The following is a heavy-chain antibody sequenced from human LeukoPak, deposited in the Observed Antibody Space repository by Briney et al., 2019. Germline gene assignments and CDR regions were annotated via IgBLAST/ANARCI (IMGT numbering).Heavy chain of an antibody. CDR1: GFTFSSYV. V-gene: IGHV3-23*01. CDR3: AKATGTTKSPFHF. Sequence: GGSLRRSCAASGFTFSSYVMRWLRQAPGKGLEWVSSISNSGGSTYYADSVKGRFTIARDNSKNTLYLQMNNLRAEAAAVCYCAKATGTTKSPFHFWGQGTLVTVSS. CDR2: ISNSGGST. J-gene: IGHJ4*02. D-gene: IGHD1-1*01.